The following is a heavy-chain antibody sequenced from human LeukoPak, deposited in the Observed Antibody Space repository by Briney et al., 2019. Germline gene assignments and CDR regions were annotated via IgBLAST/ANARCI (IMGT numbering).Heavy chain of an antibody. CDR2: IWYDGSNE. CDR1: GFTFSSHG. J-gene: IGHJ4*02. D-gene: IGHD6-19*01. CDR3: ASSITVVGIIDY. Sequence: GRSLRLSCAASGFTFSSHGMHWVRQAPGKGLEWVAVIWYDGSNEYYEDSVKGRFTISRDNSKNTLFLQMNALRAEDTAVYYCASSITVVGIIDYWGQGTLVTVSS. V-gene: IGHV3-33*01.